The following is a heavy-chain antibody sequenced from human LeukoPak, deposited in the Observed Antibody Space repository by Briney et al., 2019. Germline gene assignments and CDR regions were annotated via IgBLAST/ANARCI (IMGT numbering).Heavy chain of an antibody. CDR1: GFTFSSYG. D-gene: IGHD3-10*01. Sequence: PGGSLRLSCAASGFTFSSYGRHWVRQAPGKGLEWVAFIRYDGSNKYYADSVKGRFTISRDNSKNTLYLQMNSLRAEDTAVYYCTKEEITMVRGVIISWFDPWGQGTLVTVSP. CDR3: TKEEITMVRGVIISWFDP. CDR2: IRYDGSNK. V-gene: IGHV3-30*02. J-gene: IGHJ5*02.